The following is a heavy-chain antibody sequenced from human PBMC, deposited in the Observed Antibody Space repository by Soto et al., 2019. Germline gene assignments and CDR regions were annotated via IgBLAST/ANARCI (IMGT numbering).Heavy chain of an antibody. CDR1: GGSFSGYY. Sequence: PSETLSLTCAVYGGSFSGYYWSWIRQPPGKGLEWIGEINHSGSTNYNPSLKSRVTISVDTSKNQLSLKLSSVTAADTAVYYCARRFYDFWSGYYNWFDPWGQGTLVTVSS. D-gene: IGHD3-3*01. J-gene: IGHJ5*02. CDR2: INHSGST. CDR3: ARRFYDFWSGYYNWFDP. V-gene: IGHV4-34*01.